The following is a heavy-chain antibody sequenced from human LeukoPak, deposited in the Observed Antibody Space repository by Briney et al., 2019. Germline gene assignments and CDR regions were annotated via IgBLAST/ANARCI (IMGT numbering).Heavy chain of an antibody. CDR1: GFTFSSYA. CDR3: ANPVGVRGAFDI. V-gene: IGHV3-23*01. J-gene: IGHJ3*02. D-gene: IGHD3-10*01. CDR2: ISGSGGST. Sequence: PGGSLRLSCAASGFTFSSYAMSWVRQAPGKGLEWVSAISGSGGSTYYADSVKGRFTISGDNSKNTLYLQMNSLRAEDTAVYYCANPVGVRGAFDIWGQGTMVTVSS.